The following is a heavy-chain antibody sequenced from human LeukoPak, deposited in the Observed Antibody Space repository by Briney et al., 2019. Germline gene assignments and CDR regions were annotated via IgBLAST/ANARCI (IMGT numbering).Heavy chain of an antibody. CDR1: GGTFSSYA. D-gene: IGHD1-1*01. V-gene: IGHV1-69*04. CDR3: ARSEAGTTSDY. J-gene: IGHJ4*02. Sequence: SVKVSCKASGGTFSSYAISWVRQAPGQGLEWMGRIIPIFGIANYAQKFQGRVTITADKSTSTAYMELSSLRSEDTAVYYRARSEAGTTSDYWGQGTLVTVSS. CDR2: IIPIFGIA.